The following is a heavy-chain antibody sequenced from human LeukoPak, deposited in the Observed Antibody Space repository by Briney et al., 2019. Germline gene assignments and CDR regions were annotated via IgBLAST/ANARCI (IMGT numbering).Heavy chain of an antibody. V-gene: IGHV3-48*03. CDR1: GFTFSSYE. J-gene: IGHJ5*02. CDR2: ISSSGSTI. D-gene: IGHD3-10*01. CDR3: ARGFTMVRGVIINSWFDP. Sequence: GGSLRLSCAASGFTFSSYEMNWVRQAPGKGLEWVSYISSSGSTIYYADSVKGRFTISRDNAKNSLYLQMNSLRAEDTAVYYCARGFTMVRGVIINSWFDPWGQGTLVTVSS.